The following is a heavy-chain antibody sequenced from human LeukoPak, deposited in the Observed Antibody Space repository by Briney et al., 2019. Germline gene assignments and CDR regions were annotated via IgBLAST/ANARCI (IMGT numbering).Heavy chain of an antibody. CDR3: ARESYTTSSIYYYYAMDV. CDR2: VYTSGST. V-gene: IGHV4-4*07. D-gene: IGHD6-6*01. Sequence: SETLSLTCTVSGGPISNSYWSWIRQSAGKGLEWHGRVYTSGSTDYNPSLQSRVTMSVDASKNQFSLKLSSVTAADTAVYYCARESYTTSSIYYYYAMDVWGQGTTVTVS. CDR1: GGPISNSY. J-gene: IGHJ6*02.